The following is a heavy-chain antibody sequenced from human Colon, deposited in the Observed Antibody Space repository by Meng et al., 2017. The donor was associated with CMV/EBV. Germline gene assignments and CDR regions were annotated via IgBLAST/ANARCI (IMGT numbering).Heavy chain of an antibody. CDR2: INSSSYNI. J-gene: IGHJ5*02. V-gene: IGHV3-21*01. Sequence: CDVSRFTFGTYTMNWVSQAPGKGLQWVASINSSSYNIGYADSVKGRFTISRDNAKNSPYLQMNSLGAEDTAVYFCVREVRRSWFDPWGQGTLVTVSS. CDR1: RFTFGTYT. CDR3: VREVRRSWFDP. D-gene: IGHD3-10*01.